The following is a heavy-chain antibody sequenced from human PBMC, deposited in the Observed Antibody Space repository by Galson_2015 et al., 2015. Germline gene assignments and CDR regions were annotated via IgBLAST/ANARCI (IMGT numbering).Heavy chain of an antibody. V-gene: IGHV3-66*02. D-gene: IGHD5-18*01. CDR1: GFTVSSNY. CDR2: IYSDGTT. CDR3: ARGLRSGYTYGIFDY. J-gene: IGHJ4*02. Sequence: SLRLSCAASGFTVSSNYMTWVRQAPGKGLEWVSVIYSDGTTYYADSVKGRFTISRDNSKNTLYLQMNSLRTEDTAVYYCARGLRSGYTYGIFDYWGQGTLVTVSS.